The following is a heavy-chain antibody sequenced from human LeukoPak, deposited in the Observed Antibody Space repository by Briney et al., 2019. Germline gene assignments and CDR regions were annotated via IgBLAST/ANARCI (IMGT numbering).Heavy chain of an antibody. V-gene: IGHV1-69*01. CDR1: GGTFSSYA. CDR2: IIPIFGTA. CDR3: AREGDQLERRAHYYYGMDV. D-gene: IGHD1-1*01. Sequence: SVRVSCKASGGTFSSYAISCVRQAPGQGLEWMGGIIPIFGTANYAQKLQGRVTITADESTSTAYMELSSLRSEDTAVYYCAREGDQLERRAHYYYGMDVWRKGTTVTVSS. J-gene: IGHJ6*04.